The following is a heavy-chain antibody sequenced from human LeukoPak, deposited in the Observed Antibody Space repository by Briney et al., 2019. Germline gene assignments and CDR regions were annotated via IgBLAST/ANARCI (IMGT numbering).Heavy chain of an antibody. Sequence: SETLSLTCAVYGGSFSGYYWSWIRQPPGKGLEWIGEINHSGSTDYNPSLKSRVTISVDTSKNQFSLKLSSVTAADTAVYYCAREPNPSSGFDPWGQGTLVTVSS. V-gene: IGHV4-34*01. J-gene: IGHJ5*02. D-gene: IGHD6-13*01. CDR3: AREPNPSSGFDP. CDR1: GGSFSGYY. CDR2: INHSGST.